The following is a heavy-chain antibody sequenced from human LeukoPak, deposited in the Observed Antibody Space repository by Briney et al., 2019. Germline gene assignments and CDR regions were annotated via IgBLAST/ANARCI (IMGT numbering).Heavy chain of an antibody. CDR2: ISVSGGVR. V-gene: IGHV3-48*02. D-gene: IGHD2-21*01. Sequence: GGSLRLSCVASGYPFSSYSMNWIRQAPGKGLEWVSYISVSGGVRSYADSVKGRFTISRDDARNSLYLQMNSLKDEDTAVYYCARRGPSDASTSYFFDYWGQGVLVTVSS. CDR3: ARRGPSDASTSYFFDY. J-gene: IGHJ4*02. CDR1: GYPFSSYS.